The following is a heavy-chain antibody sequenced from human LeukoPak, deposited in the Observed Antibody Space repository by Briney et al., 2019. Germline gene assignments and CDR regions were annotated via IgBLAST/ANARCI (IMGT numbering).Heavy chain of an antibody. J-gene: IGHJ3*02. D-gene: IGHD3-10*01. Sequence: GGSLRLSCAASGFTFSSYWMSWVRQAPGKGLEWVANIKQDGSEKYYVDSVKGRFTISRDNAKNSLYLQMNSLRAEDTAVYYCAREVEMVRGSNDAFDIWGQGTMVTVSS. CDR2: IKQDGSEK. CDR3: AREVEMVRGSNDAFDI. V-gene: IGHV3-7*01. CDR1: GFTFSSYW.